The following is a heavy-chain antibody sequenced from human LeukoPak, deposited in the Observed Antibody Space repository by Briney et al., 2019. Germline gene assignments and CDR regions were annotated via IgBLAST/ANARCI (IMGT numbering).Heavy chain of an antibody. V-gene: IGHV1-46*01. D-gene: IGHD3-22*01. J-gene: IGHJ4*02. CDR3: ARDHHYYDSSGYYD. CDR1: GYTFTSYY. CDR2: INPSGGST. Sequence: GASVKVSCKASGYTFTSYYMHWVRQAPGQGLEWMGIINPSGGSTGYAQKFQGRVTITADESTSTAYMELSSLRSEDTAVYYCARDHHYYDSSGYYDWGQGTLVTVSS.